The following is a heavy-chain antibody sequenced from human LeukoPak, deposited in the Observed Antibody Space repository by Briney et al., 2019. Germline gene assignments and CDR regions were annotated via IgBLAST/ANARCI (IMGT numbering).Heavy chain of an antibody. J-gene: IGHJ4*02. CDR2: IYHSGST. D-gene: IGHD6-19*01. Sequence: SETLSLTCTVSGYSISSGYYWGWIRQPPGKGLEWIGSIYHSGSTYYNPSLKSRVTISVDTSRNQFSLKLSSVTAADTAVYYCAREGASSGWSLDYWGQGTLVTVSS. CDR1: GYSISSGYY. V-gene: IGHV4-38-2*02. CDR3: AREGASSGWSLDY.